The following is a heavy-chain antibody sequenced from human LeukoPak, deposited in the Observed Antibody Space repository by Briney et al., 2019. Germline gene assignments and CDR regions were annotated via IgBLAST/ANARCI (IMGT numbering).Heavy chain of an antibody. CDR3: ARELVVAATANYYYGMDV. Sequence: ASVKVSCKASGYTFTSYYMHWVRQAPGQGLEWMGWINPNSGGTNYAQKFQGRVTMTRDTSISTAYMELSRLRSDDTAVYYCARELVVAATANYYYGMDVWGQGTTVTVSS. V-gene: IGHV1-2*02. CDR2: INPNSGGT. CDR1: GYTFTSYY. D-gene: IGHD2-15*01. J-gene: IGHJ6*02.